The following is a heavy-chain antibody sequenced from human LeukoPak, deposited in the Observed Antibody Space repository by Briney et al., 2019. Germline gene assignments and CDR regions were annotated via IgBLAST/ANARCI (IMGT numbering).Heavy chain of an antibody. D-gene: IGHD4-17*01. CDR2: IYSGGDT. V-gene: IGHV3-53*01. Sequence: PGGSLRLSCAASGFTVSSNYMSWVRQAPGKGLQFVSLIYSGGDTYYADSVKGRFAISRDNSKNTLYLQMNSLSVEDTAVYYCARVQTVTTYFLDYWGQGALVTVSS. CDR1: GFTVSSNY. J-gene: IGHJ4*02. CDR3: ARVQTVTTYFLDY.